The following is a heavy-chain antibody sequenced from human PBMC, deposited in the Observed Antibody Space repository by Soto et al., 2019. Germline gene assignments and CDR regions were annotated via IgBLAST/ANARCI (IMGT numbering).Heavy chain of an antibody. V-gene: IGHV4-59*01. J-gene: IGHJ4*02. D-gene: IGHD6-19*01. CDR3: ARDYSEVAGIAVDY. Sequence: PSETLSLTCTVSGGSISSYYWSWIRQPPGKGLEWIGYIYYGGSTNYNPSLKSRVTISVDPSKNQFSLKLSSVTAADTAVYYCARDYSEVAGIAVDYWGQGTLVTVSS. CDR2: IYYGGST. CDR1: GGSISSYY.